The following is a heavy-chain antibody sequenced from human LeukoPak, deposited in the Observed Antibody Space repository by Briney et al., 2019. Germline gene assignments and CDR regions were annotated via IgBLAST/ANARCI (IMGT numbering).Heavy chain of an antibody. J-gene: IGHJ4*02. V-gene: IGHV3-30*02. Sequence: PGGSLRLSCAASGFSVSSNYMSWVRQAPGKGLEWVAFIRYDGSNKYYADSVKGRFTISRDNSKNTLYLQMNSLRAEDTAVYYCAKVRSSSGWAGGFDYWGQGTLVTVSS. D-gene: IGHD6-19*01. CDR2: IRYDGSNK. CDR1: GFSVSSNY. CDR3: AKVRSSSGWAGGFDY.